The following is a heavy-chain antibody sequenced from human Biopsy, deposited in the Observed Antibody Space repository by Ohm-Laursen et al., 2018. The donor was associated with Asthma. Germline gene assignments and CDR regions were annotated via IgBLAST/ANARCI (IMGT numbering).Heavy chain of an antibody. CDR2: VYYSGST. V-gene: IGHV4-59*01. Sequence: GTLSLTCTVSGGSINNFYWSWIRQPPGKGLESIGHVYYSGSTNYNPSLKSRVTISIDASKNQFSLKLTSVTAADTAVYYCARGVDRVTGLLDHFDSWGLGTLVTVSS. CDR3: ARGVDRVTGLLDHFDS. D-gene: IGHD2-21*02. CDR1: GGSINNFY. J-gene: IGHJ4*02.